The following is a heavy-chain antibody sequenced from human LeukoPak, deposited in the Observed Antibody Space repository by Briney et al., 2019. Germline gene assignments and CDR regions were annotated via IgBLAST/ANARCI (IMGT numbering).Heavy chain of an antibody. D-gene: IGHD6-13*01. V-gene: IGHV4-39*01. J-gene: IGHJ3*02. Sequence: PSETLSLTCTVSGRSLSGSSYFWGWFRQPPGKGLEWIGSIYYSGRTYYNPSLKSRLTISVDTSKNQFSLKLSSVTAADTAVYYCARHPGITAAGTGFDIWGQGTMVTVSS. CDR1: GRSLSGSSYF. CDR3: ARHPGITAAGTGFDI. CDR2: IYYSGRT.